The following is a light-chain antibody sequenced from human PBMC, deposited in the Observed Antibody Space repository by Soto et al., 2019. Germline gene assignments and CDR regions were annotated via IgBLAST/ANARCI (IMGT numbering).Light chain of an antibody. Sequence: QSALTQPASVSGSPGQSITISCTGTSSDVGNYNLVSWFQQYPGKAPKLMIYEGSKRPAGVSDRFSGSKSGNTASLTISGLQAEDEADYHCCSFAGSRTFVFGTGIKV. CDR2: EGS. J-gene: IGLJ1*01. V-gene: IGLV2-23*01. CDR1: SSDVGNYNL. CDR3: CSFAGSRTFV.